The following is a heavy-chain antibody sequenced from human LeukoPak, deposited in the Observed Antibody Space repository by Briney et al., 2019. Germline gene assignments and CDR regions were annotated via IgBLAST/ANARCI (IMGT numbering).Heavy chain of an antibody. J-gene: IGHJ5*02. CDR2: INPRGGST. CDR1: GYTFTSYY. CDR3: ARVSERGYCSGGSCYSRDWFDP. D-gene: IGHD2-15*01. V-gene: IGHV1-46*01. Sequence: ASVKVSCKASGYTFTSYYMHWVRQAPGQGLEWMGIINPRGGSTSYAQKFQGRVTMTRDTSISTAYMQLSRLRSDDTAVYYCARVSERGYCSGGSCYSRDWFDPWGQGTLVTVSS.